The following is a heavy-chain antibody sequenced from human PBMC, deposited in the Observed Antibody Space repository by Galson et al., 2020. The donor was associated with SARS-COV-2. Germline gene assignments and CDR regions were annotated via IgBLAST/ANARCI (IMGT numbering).Heavy chain of an antibody. D-gene: IGHD2-2*01. CDR2: ISSTSNTI. Sequence: GGSLRLSCAVSGFTFSNYSMNWVRQAPGKGLEWVSYISSTSNTIYYADSVKGRFTISRDNAKNSLYLQMNSLRAEDTAVYYCASYCSSSRCYKGANDYWGQGTLVTVSS. J-gene: IGHJ4*02. CDR3: ASYCSSSRCYKGANDY. V-gene: IGHV3-48*01. CDR1: GFTFSNYS.